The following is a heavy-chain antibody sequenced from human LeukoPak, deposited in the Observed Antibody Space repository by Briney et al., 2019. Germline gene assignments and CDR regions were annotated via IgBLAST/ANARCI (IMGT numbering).Heavy chain of an antibody. D-gene: IGHD3-9*01. V-gene: IGHV1-69*13. J-gene: IGHJ3*02. CDR3: ARTSMQYEFLTAYTTKTDAFDI. CDR1: GGTFSSYT. Sequence: ASVNLSCTASGGTFSSYTISWVRQAPGQGLGWMGGIIPIFGTANYAQKIQGRATIAAAASTSTASMERSSLRSEVTPVYYCARTSMQYEFLTAYTTKTDAFDIWGQGTMVTVSS. CDR2: IIPIFGTA.